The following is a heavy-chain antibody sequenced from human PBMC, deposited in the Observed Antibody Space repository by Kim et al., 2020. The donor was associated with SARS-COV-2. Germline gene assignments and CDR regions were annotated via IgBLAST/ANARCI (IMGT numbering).Heavy chain of an antibody. CDR3: ARAYDSSGYGFGC. CDR1: GFTVSSNY. V-gene: IGHV3-53*01. D-gene: IGHD3-22*01. Sequence: GGSLRLSCAASGFTVSSNYMSWVRQAPGKGLEWVSVIYSGGSTYYSDSVKGRFTISIDNSKNTQYLQMNSQRAEDTAVYYCARAYDSSGYGFGCWGQRTLVTVSS. CDR2: IYSGGST. J-gene: IGHJ4*02.